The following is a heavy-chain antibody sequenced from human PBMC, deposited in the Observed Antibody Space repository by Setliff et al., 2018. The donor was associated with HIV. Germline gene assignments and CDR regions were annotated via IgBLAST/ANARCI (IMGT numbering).Heavy chain of an antibody. D-gene: IGHD1-26*01. V-gene: IGHV1-24*01. CDR1: GHTLTELS. Sequence: ASVMVSCKVSGHTLTELSMHWVRQAPGKGLEWMGGFDPEKSEKIYAQKLQGRVTMTEDTSTDTAYMELRCLRSEDTAVYYCATHRWYSGSYLRDYWGQGTLVTVSS. CDR3: ATHRWYSGSYLRDY. CDR2: FDPEKSEK. J-gene: IGHJ4*02.